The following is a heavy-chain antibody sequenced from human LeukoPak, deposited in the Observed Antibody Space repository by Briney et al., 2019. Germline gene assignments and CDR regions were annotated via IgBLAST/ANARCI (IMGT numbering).Heavy chain of an antibody. CDR1: GFTFSSSW. D-gene: IGHD6-19*01. Sequence: GGSLRLSCAASGFTFSSSWMHWVRQAPGKGLVWVSRINTDGRTTTYADSVKGRFTISRDNAKNTVYLQMNSLRPEDTALYYCAKSLGSQDYWGQGTLVTVSS. V-gene: IGHV3-74*01. J-gene: IGHJ4*02. CDR2: INTDGRTT. CDR3: AKSLGSQDY.